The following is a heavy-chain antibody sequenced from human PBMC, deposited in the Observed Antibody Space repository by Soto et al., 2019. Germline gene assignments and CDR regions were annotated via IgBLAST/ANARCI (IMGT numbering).Heavy chain of an antibody. D-gene: IGHD6-19*01. CDR3: AREEEQWLVRWFDP. CDR2: ISAYNGNT. Sequence: ASVKVSCKASGYTFTSYGISWVRQAPGQGPEWMGWISAYNGNTNYAQKLQGRVTMTTDTSTSTAYMELRSLRSDDTAVYYCAREEEQWLVRWFDPWGQGTLVTVSS. J-gene: IGHJ5*02. CDR1: GYTFTSYG. V-gene: IGHV1-18*01.